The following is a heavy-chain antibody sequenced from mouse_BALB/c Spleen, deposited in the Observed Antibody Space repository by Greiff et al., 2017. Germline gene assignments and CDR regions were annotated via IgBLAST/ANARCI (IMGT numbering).Heavy chain of an antibody. Sequence: VQGVESGAELVKPGASVKLSCKASGYTFTSYYMYWVKQRPGQGLEWIGEINPSNGGTNFNEKFKSKATLTVDKSSSTAYMQRSSLTSEDSAVFYCTRSLWGYAMDDWGQGTSVTVSS. J-gene: IGHJ4*01. CDR2: INPSNGGT. V-gene: IGHV1S81*02. CDR3: TRSLWGYAMDD. CDR1: GYTFTSYY.